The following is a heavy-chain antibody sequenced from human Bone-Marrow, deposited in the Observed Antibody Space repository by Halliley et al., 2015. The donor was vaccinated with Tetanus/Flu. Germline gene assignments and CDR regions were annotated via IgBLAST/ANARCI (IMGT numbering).Heavy chain of an antibody. J-gene: IGHJ4*02. CDR3: AGNNGVPGAVFEY. Sequence: SLTCAVSGGSISSSTWWSWVRQPPGKGLEWIAEIDHTGSAIYNPSLESRVTISVDKSKNQFSLKMSSVTAADTAVYYCAGNNGVPGAVFEYWGQGTLVTVSS. D-gene: IGHD3-10*01. CDR1: GGSISSSTW. V-gene: IGHV4-4*02. CDR2: IDHTGSA.